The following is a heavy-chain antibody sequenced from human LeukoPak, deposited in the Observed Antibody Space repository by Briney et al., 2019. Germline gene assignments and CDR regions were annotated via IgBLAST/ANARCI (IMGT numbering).Heavy chain of an antibody. V-gene: IGHV1-46*01. D-gene: IGHD4-23*01. CDR1: GYTFTSYY. CDR3: ARAVYGDKGGGAFDI. CDR2: INPSGGST. Sequence: ASVKVSCKASGYTFTSYYMHWVRQAPGQGLGWMGIINPSGGSTSYAQKFQGRVTMTRDTSTSTVYMELSSLRSEDTAVYYCARAVYGDKGGGAFDIWGQGTMVTVSS. J-gene: IGHJ3*02.